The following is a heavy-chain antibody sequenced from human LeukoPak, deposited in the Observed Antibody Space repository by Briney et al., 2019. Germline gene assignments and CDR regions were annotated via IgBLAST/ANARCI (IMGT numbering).Heavy chain of an antibody. V-gene: IGHV3-23*01. Sequence: GGSLRLSCAASGFTFSSYWMSWVRQAPRKGLEWVSSINGGGGKTYYTDSVKGRFTISRDNSKNTLYLQMNSLRAEDTAVYYCAKAPTYERRVYGRDVWGQGTTVTVSS. CDR2: INGGGGKT. J-gene: IGHJ6*02. D-gene: IGHD2-8*01. CDR1: GFTFSSYW. CDR3: AKAPTYERRVYGRDV.